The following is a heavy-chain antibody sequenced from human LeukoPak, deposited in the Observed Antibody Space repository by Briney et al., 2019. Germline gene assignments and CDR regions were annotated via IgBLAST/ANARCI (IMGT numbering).Heavy chain of an antibody. CDR2: IYTSGST. CDR1: GGSISSYY. CDR3: ARGGRTWEMATKEWFDP. J-gene: IGHJ5*02. V-gene: IGHV4-4*07. Sequence: SETLSLTCTVSGGSISSYYWSWIRQPAGKGLEWIGRIYTSGSTNYNPSLKSRVTMSVDTSKNQFSLKLSSVTAADTAVYYCARGGRTWEMATKEWFDPWGQGTLVTVSS. D-gene: IGHD5-24*01.